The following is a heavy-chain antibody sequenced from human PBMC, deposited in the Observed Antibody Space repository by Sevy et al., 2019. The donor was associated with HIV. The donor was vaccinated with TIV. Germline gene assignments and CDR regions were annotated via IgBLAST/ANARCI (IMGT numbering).Heavy chain of an antibody. D-gene: IGHD3-22*01. Sequence: GESLKISCKASGYRFTSYWIGWVRQMPGKGLQWMGIIYPDDSETRYSPSFQGQVIISADKSINTAYLQWSSLKASDTATYFCARRSYDTNGYPQYFFDSWGQGTLVTVSS. CDR1: GYRFTSYW. CDR2: IYPDDSET. V-gene: IGHV5-51*01. J-gene: IGHJ4*02. CDR3: ARRSYDTNGYPQYFFDS.